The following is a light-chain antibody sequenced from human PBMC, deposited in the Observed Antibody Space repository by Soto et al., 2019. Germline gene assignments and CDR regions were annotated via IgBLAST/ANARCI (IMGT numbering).Light chain of an antibody. V-gene: IGLV2-8*01. J-gene: IGLJ2*01. CDR3: SSFAGNNNLV. CDR1: SSDVGGYNY. CDR2: EVS. Sequence: QSALTQPPSASGSPGQSVTISCTGTSSDVGGYNYVSWYKQHPGKAPKLMISEVSQRPSGVPDRFSGAKSANTASLTVSGLQAEDEADYYCSSFAGNNNLVFGGGTKLTVL.